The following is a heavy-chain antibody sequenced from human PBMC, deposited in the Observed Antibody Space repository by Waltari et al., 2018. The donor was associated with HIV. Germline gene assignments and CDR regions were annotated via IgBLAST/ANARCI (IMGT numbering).Heavy chain of an antibody. CDR1: GFNFSTRA. J-gene: IGHJ4*02. CDR3: ARDNSGTY. D-gene: IGHD1-26*01. CDR2: ITSSSSNT. Sequence: EVQLLESGGRLVQHGESLRLSCAASGFNFSTRAMSWVRQAPGKGLEWVSSITSSSSNTYCADSVKGRFTISRDNPKNTLFLQMNSLRAEDTAIYYCARDNSGTYYGQGTLVTVSS. V-gene: IGHV3-23*01.